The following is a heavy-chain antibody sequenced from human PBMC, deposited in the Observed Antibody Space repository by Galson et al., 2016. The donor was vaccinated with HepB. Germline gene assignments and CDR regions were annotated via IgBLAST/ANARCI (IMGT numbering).Heavy chain of an antibody. CDR3: ARPPVDGGYSYGPFDH. D-gene: IGHD5-18*01. V-gene: IGHV3-30*04. CDR1: GFTFSRHA. J-gene: IGHJ4*02. CDR2: VSDDGSKR. Sequence: SLRLSCAGSGFTFSRHALHWVRQAPGKGLEWVAIVSDDGSKRDYADSVRGRFTISRDNSKNTLSLQMNSLRGEDTAVYYCARPPVDGGYSYGPFDHWGQGTLVTVS.